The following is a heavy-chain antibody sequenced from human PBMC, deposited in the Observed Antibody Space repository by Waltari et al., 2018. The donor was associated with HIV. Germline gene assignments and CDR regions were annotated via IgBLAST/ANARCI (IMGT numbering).Heavy chain of an antibody. J-gene: IGHJ6*02. CDR2: INHMGST. CDR1: GGSFSGYY. V-gene: IGHV4-34*01. D-gene: IGHD6-6*01. Sequence: QVQLQQWGAGLLKPSETLSLTCAVYGGSFSGYYWSWIRQPPGKGLEWIGEINHMGSTHDNPSRKSRVTISVDTSNNRCSLKLSSVTAADTAVYYCARRRARPGYYYYGMDVWGQGTTVTVSS. CDR3: ARRRARPGYYYYGMDV.